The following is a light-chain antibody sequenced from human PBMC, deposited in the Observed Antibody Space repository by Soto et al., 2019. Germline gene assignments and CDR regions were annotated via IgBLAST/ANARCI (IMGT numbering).Light chain of an antibody. CDR1: QSVSSN. J-gene: IGKJ2*01. CDR3: QQYNNWPPYT. CDR2: GAS. V-gene: IGKV3-15*01. Sequence: EIVMTQSPATLSVSPGERATLSCRASQSVSSNLAWYQQKPGQAPRLLIYGASTRATCIPARFSGSGSGTEFTLTISSLQSEDFAVYYCQQYNNWPPYTFGQGKKLEIK.